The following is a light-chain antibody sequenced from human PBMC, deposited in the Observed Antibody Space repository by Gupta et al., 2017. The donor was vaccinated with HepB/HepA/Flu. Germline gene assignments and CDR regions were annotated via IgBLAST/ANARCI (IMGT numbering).Light chain of an antibody. CDR2: GAS. V-gene: IGKV3-15*01. CDR3: QQDNNRWT. Sequence: EIVITQSPATLSVSPGERATLSCRASQRVSSNLDWYQQKPGQAPRLLIYGASNRATGIADRFSGSGSGTEFTLTSSSLQSEDCAVYYWQQDNNRWTFGQGTKVEIK. J-gene: IGKJ1*01. CDR1: QRVSSN.